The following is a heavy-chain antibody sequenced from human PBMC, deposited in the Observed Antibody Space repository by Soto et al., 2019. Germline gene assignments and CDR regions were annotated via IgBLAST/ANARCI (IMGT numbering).Heavy chain of an antibody. CDR3: ASGPRRRYCSGGSCYVGRYYYYYGMDV. Sequence: SETLSLTCTVSGGSIRSGGYYWSWIRQHPGKGLEWIGYIYYSGSTYYNPSLKSRVTISVDTSKNQFSLKLSSVTAADTAVYYCASGPRRRYCSGGSCYVGRYYYYYGMDVWGQGTTVT. V-gene: IGHV4-31*03. D-gene: IGHD2-15*01. CDR1: GGSIRSGGYY. J-gene: IGHJ6*02. CDR2: IYYSGST.